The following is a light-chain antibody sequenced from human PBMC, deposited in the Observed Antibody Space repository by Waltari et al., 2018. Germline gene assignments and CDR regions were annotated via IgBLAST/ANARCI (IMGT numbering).Light chain of an antibody. CDR2: DVN. CDR3: SSYTTTAAGV. Sequence: QSALTQPAPVSGPAGQPITTPCTGPTRAVGGYKFAPWYQQHPRKAPKLIIFDVNNRPSGVSDRFSGSKSGNTASLTISGLQTEDEADYYCSSYTTTAAGVFGTGTRVTVL. CDR1: TRAVGGYKF. J-gene: IGLJ1*01. V-gene: IGLV2-14*03.